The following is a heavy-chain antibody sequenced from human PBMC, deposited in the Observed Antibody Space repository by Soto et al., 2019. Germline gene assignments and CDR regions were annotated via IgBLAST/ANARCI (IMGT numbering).Heavy chain of an antibody. Sequence: QVQLQGSGPGLVKPSQTLSLTCTVSGGSISSGGYYWTWIRQHPGKGLEWIGYIYYNGDTYYNPSLKSRVTISVDTSKNQSSLKLYSVTAAATPVYYCVRGVGEKFAMYDAFEIWGQGTMVTVSS. CDR1: GGSISSGGYY. CDR2: IYYNGDT. CDR3: VRGVGEKFAMYDAFEI. J-gene: IGHJ3*02. D-gene: IGHD1-26*01. V-gene: IGHV4-31*03.